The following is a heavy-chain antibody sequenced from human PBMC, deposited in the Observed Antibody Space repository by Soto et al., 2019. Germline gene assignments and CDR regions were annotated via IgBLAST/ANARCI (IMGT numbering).Heavy chain of an antibody. V-gene: IGHV1-69*01. CDR2: IIPIFGTA. Sequence: QVQLVQSGAEVKKPGSSVKVSCKASGGTFSSYAISWVRQAPGQGLEWRGGIIPIFGTANYAQKFQGRVTITADESTSTAYMELSSLRSVDTAVYYCARRRYCSSTSCYMLNDYYYGMDVWGQGTTVTVSS. CDR3: ARRRYCSSTSCYMLNDYYYGMDV. J-gene: IGHJ6*02. D-gene: IGHD2-2*02. CDR1: GGTFSSYA.